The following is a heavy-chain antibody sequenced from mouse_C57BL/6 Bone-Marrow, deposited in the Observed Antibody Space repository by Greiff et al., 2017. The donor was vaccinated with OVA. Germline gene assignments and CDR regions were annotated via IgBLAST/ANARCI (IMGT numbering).Heavy chain of an antibody. CDR3: AREEAYYSNFYAMDY. V-gene: IGHV1-31*01. CDR1: GYSFTGYY. J-gene: IGHJ4*01. Sequence: VQLQQSGPELVKPGASVKISCKASGYSFTGYYMHWVKQSHGNILDWIGYIYPYNGVSSYNQKFKGKATLTVDKSSSTAYMELRSLTSEDSAVYYGAREEAYYSNFYAMDYWGQGTSVTVSS. CDR2: IYPYNGVS. D-gene: IGHD2-5*01.